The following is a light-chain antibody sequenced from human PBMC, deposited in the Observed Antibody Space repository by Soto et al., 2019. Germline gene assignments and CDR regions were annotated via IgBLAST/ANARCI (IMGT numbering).Light chain of an antibody. V-gene: IGKV3-15*01. Sequence: EIVMTQYPATLSVSPGERATLSCRASQSVSSNLAWYQQKPGQAPRLLIYGASTRATGIPARFSGSGSGTDFTLTISRPQPEDFATYYCQQSYSTLITFGQGTRLEIK. CDR1: QSVSSN. J-gene: IGKJ5*01. CDR3: QQSYSTLIT. CDR2: GAS.